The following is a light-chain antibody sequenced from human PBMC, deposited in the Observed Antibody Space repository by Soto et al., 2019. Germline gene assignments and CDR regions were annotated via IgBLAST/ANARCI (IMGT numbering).Light chain of an antibody. V-gene: IGKV1-39*01. Sequence: DIRMTQSPSTLSVSLGDRVTITWGASQSISSWLAWYQQKPGKAPKLLIYAASTLQSGVPSRFSGGGYGTDFTLTITSLQTEDFATYYCQQTFTPPITFGQGTRLEIK. CDR3: QQTFTPPIT. CDR2: AAS. CDR1: QSISSW. J-gene: IGKJ5*01.